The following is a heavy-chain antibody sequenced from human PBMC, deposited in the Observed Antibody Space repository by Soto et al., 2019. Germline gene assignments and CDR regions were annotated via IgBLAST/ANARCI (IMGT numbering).Heavy chain of an antibody. CDR2: IQSGGST. Sequence: EVQLVESGGDLVQPGGSLRLSCAASGFTVSSHYMNWVRQAPGKGLEWVSLIQSGGSTFYADSVKGRFTISRDNSKNTLFLQMNSLRVEVSAMYYCSRDDVYCSGGSCYGVPMDVRGRGTTVTVSS. V-gene: IGHV3-66*01. J-gene: IGHJ6*03. D-gene: IGHD2-15*01. CDR3: SRDDVYCSGGSCYGVPMDV. CDR1: GFTVSSHY.